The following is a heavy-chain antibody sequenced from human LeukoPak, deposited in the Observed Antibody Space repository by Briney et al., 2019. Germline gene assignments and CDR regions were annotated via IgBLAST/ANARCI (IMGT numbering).Heavy chain of an antibody. J-gene: IGHJ4*02. CDR3: ARDAGNTAFDY. CDR2: ISSSGSII. CDR1: GFTFSSYE. D-gene: IGHD5-18*01. V-gene: IGHV3-48*03. Sequence: GGSLRLSCAASGFTFSSYEMNWVRQAPGKWLECVSYISSSGSIIYADSVKGRFTISRDNAKTSLYPQMNSLRAEDTAVYYCARDAGNTAFDYWGQGTLVTVSS.